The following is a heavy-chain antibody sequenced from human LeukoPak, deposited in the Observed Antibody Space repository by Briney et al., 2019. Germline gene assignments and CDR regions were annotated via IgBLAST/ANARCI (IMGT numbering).Heavy chain of an antibody. J-gene: IGHJ4*02. V-gene: IGHV4-38-2*02. CDR1: LYSITSGNY. D-gene: IGHD2-15*01. CDR3: ARAYGCSADSCCRFFDF. Sequence: SETLSLTCTVSLYSITSGNYWGWFGQPPGKGWGGFECFYRSGTTYYNPSLKSRVTMSVDRSKYQFSLKLNSVTATDTAVYYCARAYGCSADSCCRFFDFWGQGTLVTVSS. CDR2: FYRSGTT.